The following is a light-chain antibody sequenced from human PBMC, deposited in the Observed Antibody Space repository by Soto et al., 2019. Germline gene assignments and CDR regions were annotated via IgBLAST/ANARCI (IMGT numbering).Light chain of an antibody. CDR1: QSVLYSSNNKNY. Sequence: DIVMTQSPDSLAVSLCESATINCKSSQSVLYSSNNKNYLAWYQQKPGQPPKLLIYWASTRESGVPDRFSGSGSETDFTLTISSLQAEDVAVYYCQQYYSTSATFGQGTKVDIK. V-gene: IGKV4-1*01. CDR3: QQYYSTSAT. J-gene: IGKJ1*01. CDR2: WAS.